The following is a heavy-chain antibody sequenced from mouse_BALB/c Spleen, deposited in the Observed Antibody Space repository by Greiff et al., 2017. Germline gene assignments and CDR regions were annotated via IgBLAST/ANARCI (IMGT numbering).Heavy chain of an antibody. CDR1: GYTFTSYW. CDR3: APLDGFAY. V-gene: IGHV1-87*01. CDR2: IYPGDGDT. Sequence: QVQLQQSGAELARPGASVKLSCKASGYTFTSYWMQWVKQRPGQGLEWIGAIYPGDGDTRYTQKFKGKATLTADKSSSTAYMQLSSLASEDSAVYYCAPLDGFAYWGQGTLVTVSA. J-gene: IGHJ3*01.